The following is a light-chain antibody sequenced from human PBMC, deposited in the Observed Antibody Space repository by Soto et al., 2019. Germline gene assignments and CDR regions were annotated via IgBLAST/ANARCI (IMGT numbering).Light chain of an antibody. Sequence: EIVLTQSPGTLSLSPGERATLSCRASQSVSSSYLAWYQQKAGQAPRLLIYGSSSRATGIPDRFSGSGSRPDFTLTISRLEPEDCAVYYCQQYGSSPWTFGQGTKVEIK. CDR1: QSVSSSY. J-gene: IGKJ1*01. V-gene: IGKV3-20*01. CDR2: GSS. CDR3: QQYGSSPWT.